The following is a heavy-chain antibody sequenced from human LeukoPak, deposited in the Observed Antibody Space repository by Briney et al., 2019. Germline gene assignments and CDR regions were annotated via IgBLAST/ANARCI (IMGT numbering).Heavy chain of an antibody. CDR3: ARVIVGATYYGMDV. CDR2: ICTGGNT. J-gene: IGHJ6*02. Sequence: GGSLRLSCAASGFSVRSYCMTWVRQAPGRGLEWVSVICTGGNTHYADSVKGRFTISRDNAKNTLYLQMNSLRAEDTAVYYCARVIVGATYYGMDVWGQGTTVTVSS. D-gene: IGHD1-26*01. CDR1: GFSVRSYC. V-gene: IGHV3-66*01.